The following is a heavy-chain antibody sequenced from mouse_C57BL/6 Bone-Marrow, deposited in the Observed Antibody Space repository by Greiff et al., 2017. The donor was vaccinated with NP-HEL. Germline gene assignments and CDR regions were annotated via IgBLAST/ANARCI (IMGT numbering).Heavy chain of an antibody. CDR3: ARGRVLRDYFDY. CDR2: ISDGGSYT. J-gene: IGHJ2*01. Sequence: EVMLVESGGGLVKPGGSLKLSCAASGFTFSSYAMSWVRQTPEKRLEWVATISDGGSYTYYPDNVKGRFTISRDNAKNNLYLQMSHLKSEDTAMYYCARGRVLRDYFDYWGQGTTLTVSS. V-gene: IGHV5-4*03. D-gene: IGHD1-1*01. CDR1: GFTFSSYA.